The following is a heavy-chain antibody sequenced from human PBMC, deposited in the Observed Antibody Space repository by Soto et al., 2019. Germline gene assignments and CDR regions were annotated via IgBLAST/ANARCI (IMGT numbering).Heavy chain of an antibody. CDR1: GFTFSNYW. CDR3: ARETGFLTNLRYCNSPTCHEHY. V-gene: IGHV3-7*01. Sequence: EVQLVESGGGLVQPGGSLRLSCAASGFTFSNYWMTWVRQAPGKGLEWVANIKQDGGEKYYLDSVKGRFTISRDNAKNSLYLKMNSLRTEDTAVYYYARETGFLTNLRYCNSPTCHEHYWGQGALVPVSS. J-gene: IGHJ4*02. D-gene: IGHD2-8*02. CDR2: IKQDGGEK.